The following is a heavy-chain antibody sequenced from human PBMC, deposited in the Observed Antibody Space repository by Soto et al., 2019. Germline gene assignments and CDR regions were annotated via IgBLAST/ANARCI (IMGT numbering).Heavy chain of an antibody. CDR1: GYTFTSYY. J-gene: IGHJ3*02. CDR2: INPSGGST. V-gene: IGHV1-46*01. Sequence: GASVKVSCKASGYTFTSYYMHWVRQAPGQGLEWMGIINPSGGSTSYAQKFHGRVTMTRDTSTSTVYMELSSLRSEDTAVYYCALELRPHDAFDIWGQGTMVTVSS. CDR3: ALELRPHDAFDI. D-gene: IGHD1-26*01.